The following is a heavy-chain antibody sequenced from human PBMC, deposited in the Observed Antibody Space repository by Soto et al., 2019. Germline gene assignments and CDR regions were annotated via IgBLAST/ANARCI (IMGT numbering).Heavy chain of an antibody. CDR1: GFTFSSYA. CDR3: VKDLESSGWYAF. Sequence: EVQLLESGGGLVQPGGSLRLSCAASGFTFSSYAMSWVRQAPGKGLEWVSAISGSGGSTYYADSVKGRFTIARDNSKNRLYLQMNSLRAEDTAVYYGVKDLESSGWYAFWGQGTLVTVSS. D-gene: IGHD6-19*01. V-gene: IGHV3-23*01. CDR2: ISGSGGST. J-gene: IGHJ4*02.